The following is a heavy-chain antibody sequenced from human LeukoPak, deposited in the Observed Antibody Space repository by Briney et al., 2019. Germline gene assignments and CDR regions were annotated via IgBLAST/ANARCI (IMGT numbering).Heavy chain of an antibody. Sequence: SETLSLTCTVSGGSISSGGYYWSWIRQHPGKGLEWIGYIYYSGSTYYNPSLKSRVTISVDTSKNQFSLKLSSVTAADTAVYYWGRKNVRGIADCGGQEPLAPVS. CDR1: GGSISSGGYY. CDR2: IYYSGST. CDR3: GRKNVRGIADC. V-gene: IGHV4-31*03. D-gene: IGHD6-13*01. J-gene: IGHJ4*02.